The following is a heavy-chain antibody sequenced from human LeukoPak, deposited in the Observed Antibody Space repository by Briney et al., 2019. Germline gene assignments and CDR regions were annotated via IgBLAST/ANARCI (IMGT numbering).Heavy chain of an antibody. CDR1: GVSIGSYY. Sequence: PSETLSLTCAVSGVSIGSYYWNWVRQPPGKALEWIGYVHYSGNTNYNPSLKSRVTISVDTSKNQFSLKLSSVTAADTAVYYCAREEQEQWLVQDYWGQGTLVTVSS. CDR2: VHYSGNT. D-gene: IGHD6-19*01. CDR3: AREEQEQWLVQDY. J-gene: IGHJ4*02. V-gene: IGHV4-59*12.